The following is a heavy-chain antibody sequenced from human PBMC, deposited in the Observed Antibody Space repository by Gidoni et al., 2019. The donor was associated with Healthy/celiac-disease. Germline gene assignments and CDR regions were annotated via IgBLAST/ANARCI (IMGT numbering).Heavy chain of an antibody. CDR3: AKGPYYDFWSGYFDY. V-gene: IGHV3-23*01. Sequence: EVQLLESGGGLVQPGGSLRLSRAASGFTFSSYAMSWVRQAPGKGLEWVSAISGSGGSTYYADSVKGRFTISRDNSKNTLYLQMNSLRAEDTAVYYCAKGPYYDFWSGYFDYWGQGTLVTVSS. D-gene: IGHD3-3*01. CDR1: GFTFSSYA. J-gene: IGHJ4*02. CDR2: ISGSGGST.